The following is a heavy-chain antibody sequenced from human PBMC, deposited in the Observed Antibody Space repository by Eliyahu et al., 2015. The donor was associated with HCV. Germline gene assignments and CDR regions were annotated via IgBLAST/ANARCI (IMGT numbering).Heavy chain of an antibody. J-gene: IGHJ5*02. CDR2: IYWNDDK. V-gene: IGHV2-5*01. D-gene: IGHD3-3*01. CDR3: AHRGPRGVDDYDFWSGYPLAWFDP. CDR1: GFSLSTSGVG. Sequence: QITLKESGPTLVKPTQTLTLTCTFSGFSLSTSGVGVGWIRQPPGKALEWLALIYWNDDKRYSPSLKSRLTITKDTSKNQVVLTMTNMDPVDTATYYCAHRGPRGVDDYDFWSGYPLAWFDPWGQGTLVTVSS.